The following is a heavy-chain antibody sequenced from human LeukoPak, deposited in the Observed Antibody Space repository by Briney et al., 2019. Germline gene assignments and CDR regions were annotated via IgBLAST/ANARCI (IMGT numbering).Heavy chain of an antibody. D-gene: IGHD6-6*01. CDR2: ISTDASTT. CDR1: GFTFSSYW. V-gene: IGHV3-74*01. J-gene: IGHJ4*02. Sequence: PGGSLRLSCAASGFTFSSYWMHWVRQAPGKGLVWVSRISTDASTTTYADSVKGRFTISRDNAKKTLYLQMNSLRAEDTAVYYCSRRGIGARPFDYWGQGTLVTVSS. CDR3: SRRGIGARPFDY.